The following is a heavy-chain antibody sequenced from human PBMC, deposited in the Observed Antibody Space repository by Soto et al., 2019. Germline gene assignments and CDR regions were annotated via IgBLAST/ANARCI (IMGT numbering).Heavy chain of an antibody. CDR2: TYYRSKWYN. V-gene: IGHV6-1*01. J-gene: IGHJ3*02. CDR3: ARGGSTSPNAFDI. CDR1: GDSVSSNSAA. D-gene: IGHD6-6*01. Sequence: SQTLSLTCAISGDSVSSNSAAWNWIRQPPSRGLEWLGRTYYRSKWYNDYTISVKSRITVTPDTSKNQVSLQLNSMTPEDTAVYYCARGGSTSPNAFDIWGQGTVVTVSS.